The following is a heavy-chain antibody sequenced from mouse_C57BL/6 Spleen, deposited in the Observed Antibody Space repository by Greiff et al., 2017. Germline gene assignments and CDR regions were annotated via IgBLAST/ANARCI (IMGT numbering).Heavy chain of an antibody. CDR2: ISPRDGST. D-gene: IGHD2-5*01. CDR3: GRSYYSNYAFAD. J-gene: IGHJ3*01. Sequence: VQLQQSDAELVKPGASVKISCKVSGYTFTDHTIHWMKQRPEKGLEWIGYISPRDGSTKYNETFKGKATLTAYKSSSTAYMQLNILTSEDSAVYFCGRSYYSNYAFADWGQGTLVTVSA. CDR1: GYTFTDHT. V-gene: IGHV1-78*01.